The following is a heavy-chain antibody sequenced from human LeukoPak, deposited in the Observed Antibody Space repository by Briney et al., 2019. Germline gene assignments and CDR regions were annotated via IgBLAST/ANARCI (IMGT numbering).Heavy chain of an antibody. CDR2: IYTSGNT. CDR1: GDSISSGSYY. D-gene: IGHD3-10*01. Sequence: SETLSPTCTVSGDSISSGSYYWSWIRQPAGKALEWIGRIYTSGNTNYKPSLKSRLTISLDTSKNQFSLNLSSVTAADTAQYYCARARSGAFDIWGQGALVTVSS. J-gene: IGHJ3*02. CDR3: ARARSGAFDI. V-gene: IGHV4-61*02.